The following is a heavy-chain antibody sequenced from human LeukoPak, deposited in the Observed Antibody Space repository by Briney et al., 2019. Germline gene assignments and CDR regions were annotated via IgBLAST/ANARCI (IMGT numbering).Heavy chain of an antibody. CDR3: ARDILSPYDSSGSYFDY. D-gene: IGHD3-22*01. CDR2: IIPILSIA. V-gene: IGHV1-69*04. J-gene: IGHJ4*02. CDR1: GGTFSSYA. Sequence: SVKVSCKASGGTFSSYAISWVRQAPGQGLEWMGRIIPILSIANYAQKFQGRVTITADKSTSTAYMELSSLRSEDTAVYYCARDILSPYDSSGSYFDYWGQGTLVTVSS.